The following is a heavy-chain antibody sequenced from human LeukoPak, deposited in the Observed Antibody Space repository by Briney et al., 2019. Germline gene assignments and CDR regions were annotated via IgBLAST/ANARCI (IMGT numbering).Heavy chain of an antibody. CDR1: GFTFSSYG. J-gene: IGHJ5*02. Sequence: GRSLRLSCAASGFTFSSYGMHWVRQAPGKGLEWVAVISYDGSTKYYADSVKGRFTISRDNSKNTLYLQMNSLRAEDTAVYYCAVSNWMDPWGQGTLVTVSS. CDR3: AVSNWMDP. CDR2: ISYDGSTK. V-gene: IGHV3-30*03.